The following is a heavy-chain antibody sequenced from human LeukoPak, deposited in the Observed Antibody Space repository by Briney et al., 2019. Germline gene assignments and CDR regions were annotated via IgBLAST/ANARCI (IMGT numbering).Heavy chain of an antibody. CDR1: GFTFEDYG. CDR3: ARRSVAGATTGYYYDS. D-gene: IGHD1-26*01. CDR2: INWNGDNP. V-gene: IGHV3-20*04. J-gene: IGHJ4*02. Sequence: PGGSLRLSCEASGFTFEDYGMTWVRQRPGKGLEYVCEINWNGDNPVYEDSLRGRFTISRDNAKNSVYLQMSSLRVDDTAFYYCARRSVAGATTGYYYDSWGQGTLVTVSS.